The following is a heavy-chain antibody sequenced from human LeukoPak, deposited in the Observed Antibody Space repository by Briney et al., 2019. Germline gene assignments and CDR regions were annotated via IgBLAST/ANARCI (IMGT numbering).Heavy chain of an antibody. J-gene: IGHJ6*02. Sequence: PGGSLRLSCAASGFTFDDYGMSWVRQAPGKGLEWVANIKQDGSEKYYVDSVKGRFTISRDNAKNSLYLQMNSLRAEDTAVYYCARPLAGGQNYGMDVWGQGTTVTVSS. CDR3: ARPLAGGQNYGMDV. CDR2: IKQDGSEK. CDR1: GFTFDDYG. D-gene: IGHD2-15*01. V-gene: IGHV3-7*01.